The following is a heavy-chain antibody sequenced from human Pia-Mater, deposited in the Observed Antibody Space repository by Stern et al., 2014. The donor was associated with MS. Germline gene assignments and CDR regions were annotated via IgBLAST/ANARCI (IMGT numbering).Heavy chain of an antibody. V-gene: IGHV1-24*01. CDR2: FDPEDGET. J-gene: IGHJ4*02. D-gene: IGHD3-10*01. Sequence: AQLGESGAEVKKPGASVKVSCKVSGSTLTDFFMHWVRQPPGKGLEWMGGFDPEDGETIYAQKFQGRVTMTEDTSTDTAYMELSSLRSDDTAVYYCATDYNYWGQGTLVTVSS. CDR3: ATDYNY. CDR1: GSTLTDFF.